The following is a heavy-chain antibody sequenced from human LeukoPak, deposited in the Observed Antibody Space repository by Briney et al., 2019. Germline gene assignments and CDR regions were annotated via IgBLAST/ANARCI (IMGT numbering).Heavy chain of an antibody. D-gene: IGHD2-15*01. CDR2: ISGSGGST. Sequence: GGSLRLSYAASGFTFSSYAMSWVRQAPGKGLEWVSAISGSGGSTYYADSVKGRFTISRDNSKGTLYLQMNSLRAKDTAVYYCAKARDFCSGGSCYLVPMDVWGQGSTVTVSS. CDR1: GFTFSSYA. V-gene: IGHV3-23*01. CDR3: AKARDFCSGGSCYLVPMDV. J-gene: IGHJ6*02.